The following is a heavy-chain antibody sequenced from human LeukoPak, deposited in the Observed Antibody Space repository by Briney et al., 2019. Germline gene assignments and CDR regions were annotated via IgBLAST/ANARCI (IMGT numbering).Heavy chain of an antibody. V-gene: IGHV3-7*01. CDR3: ARDQEYDSSPFFDY. CDR1: GFTFSNYW. J-gene: IGHJ4*02. CDR2: IRQDGSEK. D-gene: IGHD3-22*01. Sequence: PGGSLRLSCAASGFTFSNYWMSWVRQAPGKGLEWVANIRQDGSEKYYVDSMRGRFTISRDNAKNSLYLQMSSLRAEDTAVYYCARDQEYDSSPFFDYWGQGTLVTVSS.